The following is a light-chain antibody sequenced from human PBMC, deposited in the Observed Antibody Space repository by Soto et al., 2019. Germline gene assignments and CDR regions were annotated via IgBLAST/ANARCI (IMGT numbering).Light chain of an antibody. V-gene: IGLV2-11*01. CDR3: CSYAGSLVV. J-gene: IGLJ2*01. Sequence: QSALTQPRSVSGSPGQSVTISCTGTSSDVGGYNYVSWYQQHPGKAPKLMIYDVSKRPSGVPDRFSGSKSGNTASLTISGLQAEDEVDYYCCSYAGSLVVFGGGTKVTVL. CDR2: DVS. CDR1: SSDVGGYNY.